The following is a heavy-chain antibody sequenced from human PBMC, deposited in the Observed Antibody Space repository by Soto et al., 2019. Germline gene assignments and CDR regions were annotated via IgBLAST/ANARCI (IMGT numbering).Heavy chain of an antibody. CDR1: GGTFSSYA. J-gene: IGHJ6*02. CDR3: ARSSPSGYSYGYHYYGMDV. D-gene: IGHD5-18*01. Sequence: SVKVSCKASGGTFSSYAISWVRQAPGQGLEWMGGIIPIFGTANYAQKFQGRVTITADESTSTAYMELSSLRSEDTAVYYCARSSPSGYSYGYHYYGMDVWGQGTTVTVSS. CDR2: IIPIFGTA. V-gene: IGHV1-69*13.